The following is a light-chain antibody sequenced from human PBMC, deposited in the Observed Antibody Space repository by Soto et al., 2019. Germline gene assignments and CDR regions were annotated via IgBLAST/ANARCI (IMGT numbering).Light chain of an antibody. CDR2: DAS. V-gene: IGKV1-5*01. CDR3: QQYSTFS. J-gene: IGKJ1*01. Sequence: DIQMTQSPSTLSASIGDRVTITCRASQSISSWLAWYQQKPGKAPKLLIFDASTLESGVSLRFSGTGSGTHCTLTISSLQPDDFATYYCQQYSTFSFGQGTKVEV. CDR1: QSISSW.